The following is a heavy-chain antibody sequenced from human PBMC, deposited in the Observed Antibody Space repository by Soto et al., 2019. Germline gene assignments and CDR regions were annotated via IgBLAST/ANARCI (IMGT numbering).Heavy chain of an antibody. V-gene: IGHV1-8*01. J-gene: IGHJ4*02. CDR1: GNTFTIYD. CDR2: INPNSRNI. Sequence: ASVKVSCKASGNTFTIYDINWVRHATGHGLELMGWINPNSRNIGYAQKFQGRVTMTRDTAIRTAYMEVSRLRSDDTAVYYCARGRPSGSYYLLHYWGQGTLVTVYS. CDR3: ARGRPSGSYYLLHY. D-gene: IGHD3-10*01.